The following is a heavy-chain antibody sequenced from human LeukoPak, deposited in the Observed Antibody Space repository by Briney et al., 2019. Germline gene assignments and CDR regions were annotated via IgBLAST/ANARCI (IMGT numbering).Heavy chain of an antibody. J-gene: IGHJ3*02. D-gene: IGHD6-19*01. Sequence: GGSLRLSCTASGFTFGDYAMSWFRQAPGKGLEWVGFIRSKAYGGTTEYAASVKGRFTISRDDSKSIAYLQMNSLKTEDTAVYYCTRDNVAVAVDAFDIWGQGTMVTVSS. CDR2: IRSKAYGGTT. CDR3: TRDNVAVAVDAFDI. CDR1: GFTFGDYA. V-gene: IGHV3-49*03.